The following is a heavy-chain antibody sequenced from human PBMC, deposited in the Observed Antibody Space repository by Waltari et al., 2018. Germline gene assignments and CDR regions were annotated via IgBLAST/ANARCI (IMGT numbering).Heavy chain of an antibody. Sequence: QLQLQESGPRLVRPSETLSLICRVAGFSIPSNRPSWAWIRQSPGQGLEWIGTVSYSGTTYISPSLKSRVSVSRDTSKNQVSLILGSVTAADMAVYYCATYIGASVGTAAFDVWGQGTMVTVSS. D-gene: IGHD5-12*01. V-gene: IGHV4-39*01. CDR2: VSYSGTT. CDR1: GFSIPSNRPS. J-gene: IGHJ3*01. CDR3: ATYIGASVGTAAFDV.